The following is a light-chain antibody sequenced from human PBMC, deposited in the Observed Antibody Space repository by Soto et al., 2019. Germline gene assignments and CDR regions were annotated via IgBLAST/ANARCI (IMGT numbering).Light chain of an antibody. V-gene: IGKV1-5*03. CDR1: QSISSW. Sequence: DLQMTQSPSTLSASVGDRVTITCRASQSISSWLAWYQQKPGKAPKLLIYKASSSESGVPSRFSGSGSGTEFTLTISSLQPDDFATYYCQQYNSSPTFGQGTKVEIK. CDR3: QQYNSSPT. J-gene: IGKJ1*01. CDR2: KAS.